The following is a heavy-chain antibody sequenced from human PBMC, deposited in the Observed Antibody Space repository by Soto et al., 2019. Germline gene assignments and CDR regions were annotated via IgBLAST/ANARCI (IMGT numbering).Heavy chain of an antibody. CDR2: ISYDGSNK. D-gene: IGHD6-13*01. J-gene: IGHJ5*02. CDR1: GFTFSSYG. CDR3: AKDLGYSSSGWALRTGREDWIDP. Sequence: PGGSLRLSCAASGFTFSSYGMHWVRQAPGKGLEWVAVISYDGSNKYYADSVKGRFTISRDNSKNTLYLQMNSLRAEDTAVYYCAKDLGYSSSGWALRTGREDWIDPWGQGTLVTVSS. V-gene: IGHV3-30*18.